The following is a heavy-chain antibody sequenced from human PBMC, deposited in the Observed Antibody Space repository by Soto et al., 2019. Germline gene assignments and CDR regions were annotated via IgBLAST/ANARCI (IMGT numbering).Heavy chain of an antibody. CDR2: ISGSGGST. Sequence: GGSLRLSCAASGFTFSSYAMSWVRQAPGKGLEWVSAISGSGGSTYYADSVKGRFTISRDNSKNTLYLQMNSLRAEDTAVYYCAKVLGGAGFWSGQKDYFDYWGQGTLVTVSS. D-gene: IGHD3-3*01. CDR1: GFTFSSYA. V-gene: IGHV3-23*01. J-gene: IGHJ4*02. CDR3: AKVLGGAGFWSGQKDYFDY.